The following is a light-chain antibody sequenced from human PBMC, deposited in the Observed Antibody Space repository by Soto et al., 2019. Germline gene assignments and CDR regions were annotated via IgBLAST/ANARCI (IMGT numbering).Light chain of an antibody. CDR1: QSISSW. CDR2: KAS. J-gene: IGKJ4*01. Sequence: DIPMTQSPSTLSASVGDRVTITCRASQSISSWLAWYQQKPGKAPNLLIYKASTLETGVPSRFSGSGSATEFTLTITSLQPDDFAIYYCQQYSNWPTTFGGGTKVEIK. CDR3: QQYSNWPTT. V-gene: IGKV1-5*03.